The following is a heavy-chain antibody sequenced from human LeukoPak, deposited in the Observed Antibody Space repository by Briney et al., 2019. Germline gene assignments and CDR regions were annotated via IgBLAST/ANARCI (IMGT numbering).Heavy chain of an antibody. CDR2: ISYDGSNK. Sequence: GRSLRLSCAATGFTFSSYGMHWVRQAPGKGLEWVAVISYDGSNKYYADSVKGRFTISRDNSKNTLYLQMNSLRAEDTAVYYCAKDYYYYDSKSHFDYWGQGTLVTVSS. J-gene: IGHJ4*02. CDR3: AKDYYYYDSKSHFDY. D-gene: IGHD3-22*01. V-gene: IGHV3-30*18. CDR1: GFTFSSYG.